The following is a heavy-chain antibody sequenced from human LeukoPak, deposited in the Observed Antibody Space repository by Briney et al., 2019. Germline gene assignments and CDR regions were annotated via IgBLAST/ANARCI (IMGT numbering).Heavy chain of an antibody. J-gene: IGHJ2*01. D-gene: IGHD6-13*01. CDR2: IYYSGST. CDR1: GGSISSYY. V-gene: IGHV4-59*01. Sequence: SETLSLTCTVSGGSISSYYWSWIRQPPGRGLEWIGYIYYSGSTNYNPSLKSRVTISVDTSKNQFSLKLSSVTAADTAVYYCARVYYSNSYDYWYFDLWGRGTLVTVSS. CDR3: ARVYYSNSYDYWYFDL.